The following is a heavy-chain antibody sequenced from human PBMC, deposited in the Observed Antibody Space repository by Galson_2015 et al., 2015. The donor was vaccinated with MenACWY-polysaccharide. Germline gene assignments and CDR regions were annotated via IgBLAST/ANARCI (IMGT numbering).Heavy chain of an antibody. D-gene: IGHD2-2*02. CDR1: GFTFSRNW. Sequence: SLRLSCAASGFTFSRNWMHWVRQAPGKGLVWVSRINSDGRSTSYADSVKGRFTTSRGNAKNTLYLQMNSLSAEDTAVYYCARGGGLYPENHYFDYWRHGTLVTVSS. CDR2: INSDGRST. J-gene: IGHJ4*01. V-gene: IGHV3-74*01. CDR3: ARGGGLYPENHYFDY.